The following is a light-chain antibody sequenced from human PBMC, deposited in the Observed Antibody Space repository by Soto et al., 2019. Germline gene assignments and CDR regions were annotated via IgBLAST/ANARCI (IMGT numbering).Light chain of an antibody. CDR1: SSTFANNY. V-gene: IGLV1-47*01. J-gene: IGLJ2*01. CDR2: RTD. Sequence: QSALTQPPSVSGTPGQRVSISCSGDSSTFANNYVHWYQQVPGAAPKLLMYRTDQRPSGVPERFSGSKSGTSASLTISGIRPEDEAQYYCAAYTGNWNGPVFGGGTKVTVL. CDR3: AAYTGNWNGPV.